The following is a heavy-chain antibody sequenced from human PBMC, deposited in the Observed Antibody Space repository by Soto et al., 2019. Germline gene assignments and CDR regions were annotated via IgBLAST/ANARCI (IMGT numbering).Heavy chain of an antibody. CDR1: GYTFTNYG. CDR2: SSAYNGNT. CDR3: ARELLRFFDWFPRGDDAFDI. D-gene: IGHD3-9*01. J-gene: IGHJ3*02. Sequence: QVQLVQSGAEVKKPGASVKVSCKASGYTFTNYGVSWVRQAPGQGPEWMGWSSAYNGNTNYAQKFQGRVTMTTDTSTSTAYMELRSLRSDDTAIYYCARELLRFFDWFPRGDDAFDIWGQGTMVTVSS. V-gene: IGHV1-18*01.